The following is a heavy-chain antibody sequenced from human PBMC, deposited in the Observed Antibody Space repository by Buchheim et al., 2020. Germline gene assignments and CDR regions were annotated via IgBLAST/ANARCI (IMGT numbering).Heavy chain of an antibody. V-gene: IGHV3-53*04. CDR3: ARDYRTNYWGAFDI. Sequence: EVQLVESGGGLVQPGGSLRLSCAASGFTVSSNYMSWVRQAPGKGLEWVSVIYSGGSTYYADAAKGRFTISSHNYKNTLHLQMNSLRAEDTAVYYCARDYRTNYWGAFDIWGQGT. CDR1: GFTVSSNY. D-gene: IGHD1-7*01. J-gene: IGHJ3*02. CDR2: IYSGGST.